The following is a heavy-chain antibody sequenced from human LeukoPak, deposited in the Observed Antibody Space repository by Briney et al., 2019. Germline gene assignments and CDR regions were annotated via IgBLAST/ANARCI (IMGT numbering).Heavy chain of an antibody. V-gene: IGHV5-51*01. CDR1: GNSFTSYW. CDR2: IYPGDSDT. CDR3: AKSEFSSSSPPFDY. D-gene: IGHD6-6*01. J-gene: IGHJ4*02. Sequence: GESLKISCKGSGNSFTSYWIGWVRQMPGKGLEWMGIIYPGDSDTRYSPPFQGQVTISADKSISTAYLQWSSLKASDTAMYYCAKSEFSSSSPPFDYWGQGTLVTVSS.